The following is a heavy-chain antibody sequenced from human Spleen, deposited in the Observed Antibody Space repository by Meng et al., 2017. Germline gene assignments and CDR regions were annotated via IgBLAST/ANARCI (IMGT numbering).Heavy chain of an antibody. Sequence: QGQVQQWGAGLLKPSETLSLTCAVYGGSFSGYYWSWIRQPPGKGLEWIGEINHSGSTNYNPSLKSRVTISVDTSKNQFSLKLSSVTAADTAVYYCASWSRYFDWLLPDYWGQGTLVTVSS. CDR3: ASWSRYFDWLLPDY. J-gene: IGHJ4*02. CDR2: INHSGST. D-gene: IGHD3-9*01. V-gene: IGHV4-34*01. CDR1: GGSFSGYY.